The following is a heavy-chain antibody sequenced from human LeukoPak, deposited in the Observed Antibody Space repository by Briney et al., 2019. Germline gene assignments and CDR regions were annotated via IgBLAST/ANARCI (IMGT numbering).Heavy chain of an antibody. D-gene: IGHD5-24*01. CDR1: GFTFSSYA. CDR3: ARAARRWLQTEGYYFDY. V-gene: IGHV3-64*01. CDR2: ISSNGGST. J-gene: IGHJ4*02. Sequence: GGSLRLYCAASGFTFSSYAMHWVRQAPGKGLEYVSAISSNGGSTYYANSVKGRFTISRDNSKNTLYLQMGSLRAEDMAVYYCARAARRWLQTEGYYFDYWGQGTLVTVSS.